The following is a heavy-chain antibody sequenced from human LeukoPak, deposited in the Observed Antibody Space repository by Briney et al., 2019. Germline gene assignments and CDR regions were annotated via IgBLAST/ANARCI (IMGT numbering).Heavy chain of an antibody. V-gene: IGHV3-33*01. CDR3: ARTGPTYCGGDCYSNYFDY. J-gene: IGHJ4*02. D-gene: IGHD2-21*02. Sequence: GRSLRLSCAASGFTFSSYGMHWVRQAPGKGLEWVAVIWYDGSNKYYADSVKGRFTISRDNSKNTLYLQMNSLRAEDTAVYYCARTGPTYCGGDCYSNYFDYWGQGTLVTVSS. CDR1: GFTFSSYG. CDR2: IWYDGSNK.